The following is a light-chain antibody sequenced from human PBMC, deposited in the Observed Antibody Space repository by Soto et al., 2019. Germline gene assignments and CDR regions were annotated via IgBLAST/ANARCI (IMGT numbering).Light chain of an antibody. J-gene: IGKJ5*01. Sequence: EIVMTQSAVTLSASPGESATLSCRASQSVDNNVAWYQQKPGQAPRLLIVGSFARATGIPARFSGSGSGSEFTLTISGLQSEDFAVYYCQQYGSSITFGQGTRLEIK. CDR3: QQYGSSIT. CDR1: QSVDNN. V-gene: IGKV3-15*01. CDR2: GSF.